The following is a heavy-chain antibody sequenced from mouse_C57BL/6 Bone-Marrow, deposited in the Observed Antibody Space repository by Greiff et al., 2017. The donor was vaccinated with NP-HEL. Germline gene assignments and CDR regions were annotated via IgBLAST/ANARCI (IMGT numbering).Heavy chain of an antibody. CDR3: ASGGWPNYYAMDY. V-gene: IGHV1-19*01. D-gene: IGHD2-3*01. CDR1: GYTFTDYY. CDR2: INPYNGGT. J-gene: IGHJ4*01. Sequence: VQLKESGPVLVKPGASVKMSCKASGYTFTDYYMNWVKQSHGKSLEWIGVINPYNGGTSYNQKFKGKATLTVDKSSSTAYMELNSLTSEDSAVYYCASGGWPNYYAMDYWGQGTSVTVSS.